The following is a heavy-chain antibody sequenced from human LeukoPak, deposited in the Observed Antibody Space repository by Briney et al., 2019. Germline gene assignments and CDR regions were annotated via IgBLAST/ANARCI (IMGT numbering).Heavy chain of an antibody. CDR3: ARDTNPSSSSGYYGSGSYYNPLDY. Sequence: RASVKVSCKASGYTFTSYYMHWVRQAPGQGLEWMGIINPSGGSTSYAQKFQGRVTMTRDTSTCTVYMELSSLRSEDTAVYYCARDTNPSSSSGYYGSGSYYNPLDYWGQGTLVTVSS. CDR2: INPSGGST. CDR1: GYTFTSYY. J-gene: IGHJ4*02. V-gene: IGHV1-46*03. D-gene: IGHD3-10*01.